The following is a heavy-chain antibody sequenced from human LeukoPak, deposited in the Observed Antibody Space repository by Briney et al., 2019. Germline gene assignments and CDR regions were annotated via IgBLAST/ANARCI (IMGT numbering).Heavy chain of an antibody. V-gene: IGHV4-59*01. CDR3: ASMAVTTWVWFDP. CDR1: GGSISSYY. D-gene: IGHD4-11*01. CDR2: IYYSGST. Sequence: SETLSLTCTVSGGSISSYYWSWIRRPPGKGLEWIGYIYYSGSTNYNPSLKSRVTVSVDTSKNQFSLKLSSVTAADTAVYYCASMAVTTWVWFDPWGQGTLVTVSS. J-gene: IGHJ5*02.